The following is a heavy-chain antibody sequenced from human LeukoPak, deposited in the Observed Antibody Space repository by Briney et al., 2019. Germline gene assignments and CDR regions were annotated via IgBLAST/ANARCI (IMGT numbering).Heavy chain of an antibody. V-gene: IGHV4-4*07. D-gene: IGHD6-19*01. CDR1: GASISSYY. CDR2: LQPSGAT. CDR3: ARLSGWYEVGY. Sequence: SETLSLTCIVSGASISSYYWSWIRHPAGKELEWIGRLQPSGATNYNPSLKSRLTISVDTSKNHFSLKLSSVTAADTAVYYCARLSGWYEVGYWGQGTLVTVSS. J-gene: IGHJ4*02.